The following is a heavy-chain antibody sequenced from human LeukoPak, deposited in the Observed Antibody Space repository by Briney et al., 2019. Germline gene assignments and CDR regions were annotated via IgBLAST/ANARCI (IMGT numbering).Heavy chain of an antibody. J-gene: IGHJ2*01. CDR3: ARQVAAGYFDL. D-gene: IGHD5-12*01. Sequence: PSETLSLTCTVSGGSISSYYWSWIRQPPGKGLEWIGYIYYSGSTSQNPSLKSRVTISVGTSKNQFSLKLSSVTAADTAVYYCARQVAAGYFDLWGRGTLVTVSS. V-gene: IGHV4-59*08. CDR2: IYYSGST. CDR1: GGSISSYY.